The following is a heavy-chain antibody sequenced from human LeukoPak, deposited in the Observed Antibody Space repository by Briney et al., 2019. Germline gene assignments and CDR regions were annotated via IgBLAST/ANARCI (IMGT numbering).Heavy chain of an antibody. CDR1: GGSLSSYY. CDR3: ARDGYNSRNWFDP. CDR2: IYYSGST. D-gene: IGHD5-24*01. J-gene: IGHJ5*02. Sequence: KPSETLSLTRTVSGGSLSSYYWSWIRQPPGKGLGWIGYIYYSGSTNYNPSLKSRVTISVDTSKNQFSLKLSSMTAADTAVYYCARDGYNSRNWFDPWGQGTLVTVSS. V-gene: IGHV4-59*01.